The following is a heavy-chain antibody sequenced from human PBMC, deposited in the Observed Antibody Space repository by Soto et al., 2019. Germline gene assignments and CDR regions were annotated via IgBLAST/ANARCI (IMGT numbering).Heavy chain of an antibody. Sequence: QAQLVQSGAEVKKPGASVKVSCKASGYTFTSYRISWVRQAPGQGLEWMGWISAYNGHTNYAQKLQGRVTMTTDTSASLAYMELTSLTSDAPAFYYWLRVDLAGRYFHRFVYWGQGTVVTVSS. CDR3: LRVDLAGRYFHRFVY. J-gene: IGHJ4*02. CDR2: ISAYNGHT. D-gene: IGHD3-9*01. CDR1: GYTFTSYR. V-gene: IGHV1-18*01.